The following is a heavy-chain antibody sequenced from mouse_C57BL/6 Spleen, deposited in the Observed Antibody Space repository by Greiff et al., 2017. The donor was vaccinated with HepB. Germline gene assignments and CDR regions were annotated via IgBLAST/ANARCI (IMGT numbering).Heavy chain of an antibody. J-gene: IGHJ2*01. CDR2: IYPGSGNT. CDR3: ARVDYYGSSDFDD. Sequence: QVQLQQSGAELVRPGASVKLSCKASGYTFTDYYINWVKQRPGQGLEWIARIYPGSGNTYYNEKFKGKATLTAEKSSSTAYMQLSSLTSEDSAVYFCARVDYYGSSDFDDWGQGTTLTVSS. CDR1: GYTFTDYY. V-gene: IGHV1-76*01. D-gene: IGHD1-1*01.